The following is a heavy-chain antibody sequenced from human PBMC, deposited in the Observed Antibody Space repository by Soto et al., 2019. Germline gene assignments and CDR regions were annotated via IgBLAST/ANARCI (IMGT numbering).Heavy chain of an antibody. D-gene: IGHD2-2*02. V-gene: IGHV1-69*10. J-gene: IGHJ6*02. Sequence: SVKVSCKTSARTFFISGFGWVRQAPGEGLEWVGGIIPTLGTIHVAQRFQGRVTFTADKSTNTAYMEMNSLTSEDTAVYYCALGPYCSSTSCYKGLYYYYYGMDVWGQGTTVTVSS. CDR3: ALGPYCSSTSCYKGLYYYYYGMDV. CDR1: ARTFFISG. CDR2: IIPTLGTI.